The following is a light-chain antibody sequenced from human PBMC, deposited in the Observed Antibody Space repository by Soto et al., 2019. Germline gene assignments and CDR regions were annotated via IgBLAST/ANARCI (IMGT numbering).Light chain of an antibody. CDR1: SSDVGGYNY. V-gene: IGLV2-14*01. CDR2: EVS. Sequence: QSALAQPASVSGSPGQSITISRTVTSSDVGGYNYVSWYQQHPGKAPKLMIYEVSNRPSGVSNRFSGSKSGNTASLTISGLQAEDEADYYYSSYTSSSLYVFGTGTKVTLL. CDR3: SSYTSSSLYV. J-gene: IGLJ1*01.